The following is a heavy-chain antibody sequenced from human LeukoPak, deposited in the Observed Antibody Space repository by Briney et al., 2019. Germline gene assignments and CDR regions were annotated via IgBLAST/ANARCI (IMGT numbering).Heavy chain of an antibody. J-gene: IGHJ4*02. CDR1: GFSFSNYW. Sequence: PGGSLRLSCAASGFSFSNYWMNWVRQAPGKGLEWVANIKQDGSEKYYVDSVKGRFTISRDNAKNSLYLQMNSLRAEDTAVYYCVSGGYSFGYWGQGTLVTVSS. D-gene: IGHD5-18*01. CDR3: VSGGYSFGY. CDR2: IKQDGSEK. V-gene: IGHV3-7*03.